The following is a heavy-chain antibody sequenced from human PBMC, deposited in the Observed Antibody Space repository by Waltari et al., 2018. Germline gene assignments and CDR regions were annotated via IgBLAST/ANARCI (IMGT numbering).Heavy chain of an antibody. Sequence: EVQLLESGGGLVQPGGSLRLSCAASGFTFRSYAMSWVRPAPGKGLEWVSAISGTGGSTHSADSVKGRFTISRDNSKDTLYLQMNSLRTEDTAVYYCAKDLPATAVAGAGDYWGQGTLVTVSS. CDR3: AKDLPATAVAGAGDY. J-gene: IGHJ4*02. CDR1: GFTFRSYA. V-gene: IGHV3-23*01. CDR2: ISGTGGST. D-gene: IGHD6-19*01.